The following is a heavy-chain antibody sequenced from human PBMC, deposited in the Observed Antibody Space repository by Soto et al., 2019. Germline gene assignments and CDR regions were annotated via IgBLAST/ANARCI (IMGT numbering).Heavy chain of an antibody. Sequence: PGGSLRLSCAASGFTFSSYGMHWVRQAPGKGLEWVAVISYDGSNKYYADSVKGRFTISRDNSKNTLYLQMNSLRAEDTAVYYCAKDDIVLMVYAPTPAMDVWGQGTTVTVSS. V-gene: IGHV3-30*18. D-gene: IGHD2-8*01. CDR2: ISYDGSNK. CDR3: AKDDIVLMVYAPTPAMDV. CDR1: GFTFSSYG. J-gene: IGHJ6*02.